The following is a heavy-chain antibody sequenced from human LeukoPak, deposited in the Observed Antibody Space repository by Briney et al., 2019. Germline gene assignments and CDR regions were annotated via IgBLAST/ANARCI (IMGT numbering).Heavy chain of an antibody. V-gene: IGHV4-30-4*08. Sequence: SETLSLTCTVSGGSISSGDYYWSWIRQPPGKGLEWIGYIYYSGSTYYNPSLKSRVTISVDTSKNQFSLKLSSVTAADTAVYYCARMSDDYGENFDHWGQGTLVTVSS. D-gene: IGHD4-17*01. CDR3: ARMSDDYGENFDH. J-gene: IGHJ4*02. CDR2: IYYSGST. CDR1: GGSISSGDYY.